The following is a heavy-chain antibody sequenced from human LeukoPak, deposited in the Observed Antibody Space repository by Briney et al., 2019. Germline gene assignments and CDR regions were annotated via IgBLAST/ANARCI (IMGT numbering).Heavy chain of an antibody. J-gene: IGHJ4*02. CDR2: ITGSGGAT. CDR3: AKPPVGSGYYYDY. D-gene: IGHD3-22*01. Sequence: GGSLRLSCAASGFTFRSYAMSWVRQAPGKGLEWVSGITGSGGATYYADSVKGRFTISRDNSKNTLYLQMNSLRAEDTAVYYCAKPPVGSGYYYDYWGQGTLVTVSS. CDR1: GFTFRSYA. V-gene: IGHV3-23*01.